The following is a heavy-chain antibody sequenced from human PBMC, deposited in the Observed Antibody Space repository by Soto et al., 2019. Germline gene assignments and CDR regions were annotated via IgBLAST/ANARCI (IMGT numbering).Heavy chain of an antibody. Sequence: ASVKVSCKASGYTFTSYGISWVRQAPGQGLEWMGWISAYNGNTNYAQKLQGRVTMTTDTSTSTAYMELRSLRFDDTAVYYCARTRYSSGWRPFDYWGQGTLVTVSS. CDR3: ARTRYSSGWRPFDY. CDR2: ISAYNGNT. D-gene: IGHD6-19*01. J-gene: IGHJ4*02. V-gene: IGHV1-18*01. CDR1: GYTFTSYG.